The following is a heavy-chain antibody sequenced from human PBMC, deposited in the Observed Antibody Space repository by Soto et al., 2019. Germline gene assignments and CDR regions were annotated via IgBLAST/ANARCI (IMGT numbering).Heavy chain of an antibody. Sequence: QVQLVESGGGVVQPGRSLRLSCAASGFTFSSYGMHWVRQAPGKGLEWVAVIWFDGSNKFSADSVKGRFTISRDNSKNTVSLQMNSLRDEDSAAYYCATTGPYWGQGTLVTVSS. J-gene: IGHJ4*02. CDR3: ATTGPY. CDR2: IWFDGSNK. V-gene: IGHV3-33*01. CDR1: GFTFSSYG.